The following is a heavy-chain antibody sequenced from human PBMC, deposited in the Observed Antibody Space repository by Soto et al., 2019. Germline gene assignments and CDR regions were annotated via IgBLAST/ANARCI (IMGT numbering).Heavy chain of an antibody. J-gene: IGHJ4*02. V-gene: IGHV3-15*01. D-gene: IGHD3-22*01. CDR1: VFTFTNAW. Sequence: KAGWSLRLSCSASVFTFTNAWMSWFRQAPGKGLEWVGRIKSKTDGGTADFAAPVKGRFSISRDDSKNTLYLQMNSLKTEDTAIYYCTTSVEVVVTPFDYWGQGTRVTVSS. CDR3: TTSVEVVVTPFDY. CDR2: IKSKTDGGTA.